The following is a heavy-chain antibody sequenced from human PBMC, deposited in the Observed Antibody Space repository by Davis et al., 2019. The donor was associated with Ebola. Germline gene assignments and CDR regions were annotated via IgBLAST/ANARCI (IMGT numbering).Heavy chain of an antibody. CDR2: IRYDGSNK. CDR3: AKDRRHTAALDY. Sequence: PGGSLRLSCAASGFTFSSYGMHWVRQAPGKGLEWVAFIRYDGSNKYYADSVKGRFTISRDNSKNTLYLQMNSLRAEDTAVYYCAKDRRHTAALDYWGQGTLVTVSS. CDR1: GFTFSSYG. V-gene: IGHV3-30*02. D-gene: IGHD5-18*01. J-gene: IGHJ4*02.